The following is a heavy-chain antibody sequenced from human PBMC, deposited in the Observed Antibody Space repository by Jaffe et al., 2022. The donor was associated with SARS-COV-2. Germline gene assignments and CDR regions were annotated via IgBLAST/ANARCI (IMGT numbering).Heavy chain of an antibody. D-gene: IGHD1-26*01. CDR3: AKVPAPIVGTTTYFQH. V-gene: IGHV3-23*01. Sequence: EEQLLESGGGSVQRGGSLRLSCAASGFTFGDYAMSWVRQSQGKGLEWVSSISGSGGSLYFADSVKGRFTISRDNSKNTLFLQMNNLRVEDSAVYYCAKVPAPIVGTTTYFQHWGQGTLVTVSS. CDR1: GFTFGDYA. J-gene: IGHJ1*01. CDR2: ISGSGGSL.